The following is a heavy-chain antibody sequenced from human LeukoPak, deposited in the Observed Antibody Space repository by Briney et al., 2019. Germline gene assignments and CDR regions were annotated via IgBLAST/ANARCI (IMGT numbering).Heavy chain of an antibody. V-gene: IGHV4-34*01. Sequence: PSETLSLTCAVYGGSFSGYYWSWVRQPPGKGLEWIGEINHSGSTDYNPSLKSRVTMSVDTSKNQFSLKLSSVTAADTAVYSCARGSVRGEFDPWGQGTLVTVSS. CDR3: ARGSVRGEFDP. CDR2: INHSGST. CDR1: GGSFSGYY. J-gene: IGHJ5*02. D-gene: IGHD3-10*01.